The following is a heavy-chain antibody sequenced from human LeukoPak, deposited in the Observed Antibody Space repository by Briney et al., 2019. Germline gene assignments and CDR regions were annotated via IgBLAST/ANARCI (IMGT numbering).Heavy chain of an antibody. V-gene: IGHV3-7*01. CDR1: GFTFSSYW. D-gene: IGHD4-17*01. J-gene: IGHJ4*02. Sequence: GGSLRLSCAASGFTFSSYWMSWVRQAPGKGLEWVANIKQDGSEKYYVDSVKGRFTISRDNAKNSLCLQMNSLRAEDTAVYYCARDQGPYGDYYFDYWGQGTLVTVSS. CDR2: IKQDGSEK. CDR3: ARDQGPYGDYYFDY.